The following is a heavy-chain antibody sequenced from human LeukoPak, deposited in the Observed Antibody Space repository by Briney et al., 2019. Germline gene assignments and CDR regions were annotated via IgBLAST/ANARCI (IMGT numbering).Heavy chain of an antibody. CDR2: VYTSGTT. Sequence: SETPSLTCTVSGGSISGYYWSWFRQPAGKGLEWIGRVYTSGTTNYNPSLKSRVTMSIDTSKNHFSLKLTSVTAADTAVYYCARGFGHPWGQGTLVTVSS. CDR1: GGSISGYY. V-gene: IGHV4-4*07. CDR3: ARGFGHP. J-gene: IGHJ5*02. D-gene: IGHD3-10*01.